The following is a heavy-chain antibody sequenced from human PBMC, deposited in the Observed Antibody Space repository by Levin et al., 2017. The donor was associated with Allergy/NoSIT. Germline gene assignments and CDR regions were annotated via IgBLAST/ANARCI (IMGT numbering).Heavy chain of an antibody. CDR2: INSDGSST. V-gene: IGHV3-74*01. Sequence: LSLTCAASGFTFSSYWMHWVRQAPGKGLVWVSHINSDGSSTNYADSVKGRFTISRDNAKNTLYLQMNSLRAEDTAVYYCAREGLQKYDMDVWGQGTTVTVSS. CDR1: GFTFSSYW. CDR3: AREGLQKYDMDV. J-gene: IGHJ6*02.